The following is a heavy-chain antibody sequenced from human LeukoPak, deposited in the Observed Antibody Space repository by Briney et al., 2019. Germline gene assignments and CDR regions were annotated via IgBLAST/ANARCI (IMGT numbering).Heavy chain of an antibody. CDR2: IYYSGST. CDR3: ASLAYCGGDCPD. Sequence: SETLSLTCAVYGGSFSGYYWSWIRQPPGKGLEWIGYIYYSGSTNYNPSLKSRVTISVDTSKNQFSLKLSSVTAADTAVYYCASLAYCGGDCPDWGQGTLVTVSS. V-gene: IGHV4-59*08. J-gene: IGHJ4*02. D-gene: IGHD2-21*02. CDR1: GGSFSGYY.